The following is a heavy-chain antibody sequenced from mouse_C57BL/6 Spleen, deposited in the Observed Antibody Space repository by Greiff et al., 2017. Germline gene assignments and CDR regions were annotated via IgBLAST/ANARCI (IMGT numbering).Heavy chain of an antibody. V-gene: IGHV5-17*01. CDR2: ISIGSSTI. CDR3: ARDYYGSSYGFAY. Sequence: EVKLVESGGGLVKPGGSLKLSCAASGFTFSDYGMHWVRQAPEKGLEWVAYISIGSSTIYYADTVKGRFSISRDNAKNTLFLQMTSLRSEDTAMYYCARDYYGSSYGFAYWGQGTLVTVSA. CDR1: GFTFSDYG. J-gene: IGHJ3*01. D-gene: IGHD1-1*01.